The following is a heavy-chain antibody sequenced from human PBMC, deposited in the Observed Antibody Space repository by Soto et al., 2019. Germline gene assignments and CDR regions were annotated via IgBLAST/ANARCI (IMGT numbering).Heavy chain of an antibody. CDR1: GYIFVNYG. Sequence: QVQLVQSGDEVKKPGASVKVSYKASGYIFVNYGIAWVRQAPGQGLEWMGWISPYTGNTHSATQVQGRLTMTTDTSTSTAYMDLGSLTSDDTAVYYCVMVDNYVTPTPQDVWGQGTTVTVSS. D-gene: IGHD3-16*01. CDR2: ISPYTGNT. J-gene: IGHJ6*02. V-gene: IGHV1-18*01. CDR3: VMVDNYVTPTPQDV.